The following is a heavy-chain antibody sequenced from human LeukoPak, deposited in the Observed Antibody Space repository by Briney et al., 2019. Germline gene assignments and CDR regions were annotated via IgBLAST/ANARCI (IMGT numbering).Heavy chain of an antibody. CDR3: AGRRVLDASFDY. CDR2: TYSGGST. CDR1: GFTVSSNY. D-gene: IGHD3-16*01. J-gene: IGHJ4*02. Sequence: PGGSLRLSCAASGFTVSSNYMSWVRQAPGKGLEWVSVTYSGGSTYYADSVKGRFTISRDNSKNTLFLQMNRLRAEDTAVYYCAGRRVLDASFDYWGQGTLVTVSS. V-gene: IGHV3-66*02.